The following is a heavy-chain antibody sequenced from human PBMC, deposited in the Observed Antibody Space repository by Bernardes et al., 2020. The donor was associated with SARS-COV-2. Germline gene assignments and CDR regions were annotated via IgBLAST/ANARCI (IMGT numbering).Heavy chain of an antibody. D-gene: IGHD3-10*01. CDR3: ARQPAGSSPYLWGDYYYGMDV. V-gene: IGHV1-2*02. J-gene: IGHJ6*02. Sequence: ASVKVSCKASGYTFTDNEMHWVRQAPGQGLEWMGWINPNSGGTNYAQKFQGRVTMTRDTSISTAYMEVSRLRSDDTAVYYCARQPAGSSPYLWGDYYYGMDVWGQGTTVTVSS. CDR2: INPNSGGT. CDR1: GYTFTDNE.